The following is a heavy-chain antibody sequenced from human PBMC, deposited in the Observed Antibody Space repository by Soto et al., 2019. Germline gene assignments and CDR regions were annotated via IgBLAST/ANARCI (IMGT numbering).Heavy chain of an antibody. Sequence: SETLSLTCTVSGGSVSSGSYNWSWIRQPPGKGLEWIGYIYYSGSTNYNPSLKSRVTTSVDTSKNQFSLKLSSVTAADTAVYYCARDKITGLFDYWGQGTLVTVSS. CDR1: GGSVSSGSYN. V-gene: IGHV4-61*01. D-gene: IGHD2-8*02. CDR2: IYYSGST. J-gene: IGHJ4*02. CDR3: ARDKITGLFDY.